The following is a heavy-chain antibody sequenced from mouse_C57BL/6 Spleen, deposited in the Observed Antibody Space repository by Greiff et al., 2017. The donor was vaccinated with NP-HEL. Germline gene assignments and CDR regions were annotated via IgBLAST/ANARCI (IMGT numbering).Heavy chain of an antibody. J-gene: IGHJ1*03. CDR3: ASSTVVALHWYFDV. CDR1: GFNIKNTY. V-gene: IGHV14-3*01. D-gene: IGHD1-1*01. CDR2: IDPANGNT. Sequence: EVQLQQSVAELVRPGASVKLSCTASGFNIKNTYMHWVKQRPEQGLEWIGRIDPANGNTKYAPKFPGKATITADTSSNTAYLQLSILTSEDTAIYYCASSTVVALHWYFDVWGTGTTVTVSS.